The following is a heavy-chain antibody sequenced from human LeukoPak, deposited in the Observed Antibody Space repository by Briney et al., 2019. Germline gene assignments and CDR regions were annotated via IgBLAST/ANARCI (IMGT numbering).Heavy chain of an antibody. D-gene: IGHD5-12*01. V-gene: IGHV3-23*01. Sequence: LPGGSLRLSCVASGFSFNNYAMNWVRQAPGKGLEWVSFIIGSSGSTFYADSVKGRFTISRDKSKTTLYLQMNSLRAEDTAVYYCAKGAYDCIEIAYFDYWGQGSLVTVSS. J-gene: IGHJ4*02. CDR2: IIGSSGST. CDR3: AKGAYDCIEIAYFDY. CDR1: GFSFNNYA.